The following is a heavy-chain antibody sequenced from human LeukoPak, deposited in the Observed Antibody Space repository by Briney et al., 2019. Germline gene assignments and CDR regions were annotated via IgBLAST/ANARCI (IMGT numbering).Heavy chain of an antibody. D-gene: IGHD3-10*01. J-gene: IGHJ6*02. V-gene: IGHV3-7*01. CDR2: IKQDGSEK. Sequence: PGGSLRLSCAASGFTFSSYWMSWVRQAPGKGLEWVANIKQDGSEKYYVDSVKGRFTISRDNSKNTLYLQMNSLRAEDTAVYYCAKSGGYYYGMDVWGQGTTVTVSS. CDR3: AKSGGYYYGMDV. CDR1: GFTFSSYW.